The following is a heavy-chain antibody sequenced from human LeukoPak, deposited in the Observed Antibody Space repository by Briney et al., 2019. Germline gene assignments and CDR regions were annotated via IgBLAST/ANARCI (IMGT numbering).Heavy chain of an antibody. CDR3: ARGDLYYDFWSGYYTRWFDP. V-gene: IGHV4-34*01. D-gene: IGHD3-3*01. CDR1: GGSISSYY. CDR2: INHSGST. Sequence: PSETLSLTCTVSGGSISSYYWSWIRQPPGKGLEWIGEINHSGSTNYNPSLKSRVTISVDTSKNQFSLKLSSVTAADTAVYYCARGDLYYDFWSGYYTRWFDPWGQGTLVTVSS. J-gene: IGHJ5*02.